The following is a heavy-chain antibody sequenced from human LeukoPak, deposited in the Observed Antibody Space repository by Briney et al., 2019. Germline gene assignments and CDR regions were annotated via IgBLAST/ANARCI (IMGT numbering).Heavy chain of an antibody. Sequence: GGSLRLSCAASGFTFSSHWMTWVRQAPGKGLEWVANINQDGSARYYVDSVKGRFTISRDNAKNSLYLQMNSLRAADTAVYYCARDSEYSSSFAFDIWGQGTMVTVSS. J-gene: IGHJ3*02. D-gene: IGHD6-13*01. CDR1: GFTFSSHW. V-gene: IGHV3-7*01. CDR2: INQDGSAR. CDR3: ARDSEYSSSFAFDI.